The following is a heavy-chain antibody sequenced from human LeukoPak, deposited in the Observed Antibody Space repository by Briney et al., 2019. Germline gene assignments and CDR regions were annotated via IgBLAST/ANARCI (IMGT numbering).Heavy chain of an antibody. CDR2: IYYSCST. CDR1: GGSISSYY. J-gene: IGHJ5*01. D-gene: IGHD2-15*01. Sequence: PSETLSLTCTVSGGSISSYYWSWIRQPPGKGLERIGYIYYSCSTNYNPSLKRRVTISVDPSKNPSSLTLSSVTAAAMAVYSCARVGPFYCSDGSCYDSWGPGTLVTVSS. V-gene: IGHV4-59*13. CDR3: ARVGPFYCSDGSCYDS.